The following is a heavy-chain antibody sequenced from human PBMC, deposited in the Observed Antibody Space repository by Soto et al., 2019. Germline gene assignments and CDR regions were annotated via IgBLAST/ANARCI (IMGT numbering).Heavy chain of an antibody. Sequence: ASVKVSCKASGYTFTSYGISWVRQAPGQGLEWMGWISAYNGNTNYAQKLQGRVTMTTDTSTSTAYMELRSLRSDDTAVYYCAIARNYKSGELQYYFDYWGQGTLVTVSS. CDR2: ISAYNGNT. J-gene: IGHJ4*02. CDR3: AIARNYKSGELQYYFDY. V-gene: IGHV1-18*01. CDR1: GYTFTSYG. D-gene: IGHD1-26*01.